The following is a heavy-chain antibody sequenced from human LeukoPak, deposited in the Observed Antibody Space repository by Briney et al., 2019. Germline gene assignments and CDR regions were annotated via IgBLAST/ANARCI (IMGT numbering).Heavy chain of an antibody. CDR3: ARDRVFDP. V-gene: IGHV4-4*02. J-gene: IGHJ5*02. D-gene: IGHD5-24*01. CDR2: IYHSGMT. CDR1: GGSISSPNW. Sequence: PSETLSLTCAVSGGSISSPNWWSWVRQPPGKGLEWIGEIYHSGMTNYKTSLKSRVTISVDTSKNQFSLKLSSVTAADTAVYYCARDRVFDPWGQGTLVTVSS.